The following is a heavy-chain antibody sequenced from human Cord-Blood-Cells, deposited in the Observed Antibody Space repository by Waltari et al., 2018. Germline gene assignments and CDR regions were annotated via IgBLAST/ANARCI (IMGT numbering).Heavy chain of an antibody. D-gene: IGHD3-10*02. CDR2: TYDRSKLYN. J-gene: IGHJ4*02. CDR3: AIGLFPTDY. Sequence: QVQLQQSGPGLVKPSQTLSLTCAISGDSVSSNSAAWNWIRQSPSRGLEWLGRTYDRSKLYNDYAVSVKIRITINPDTSKIQCSLQLNSVTPEDTAVYYCAIGLFPTDYWGQGTLVTVSS. V-gene: IGHV6-1*01. CDR1: GDSVSSNSAA.